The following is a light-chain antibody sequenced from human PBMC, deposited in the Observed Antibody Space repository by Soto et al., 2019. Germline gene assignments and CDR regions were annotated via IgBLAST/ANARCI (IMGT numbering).Light chain of an antibody. J-gene: IGKJ1*01. V-gene: IGKV1-9*01. CDR1: QAISTY. CDR2: AAS. CDR3: QQFNSYPVT. Sequence: IQLTQSPSSLSASVGDRVTISCRASQAISTYLAWYQQSPGKAPKLLIYAASSLQRGVPSRFSGSGSGTDFTLTISSLQPEDFATYHCQQFNSYPVTFGQGTKVEVK.